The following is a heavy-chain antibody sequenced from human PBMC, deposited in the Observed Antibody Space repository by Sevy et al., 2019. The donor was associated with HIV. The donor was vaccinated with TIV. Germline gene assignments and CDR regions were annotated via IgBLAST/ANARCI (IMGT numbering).Heavy chain of an antibody. Sequence: SETLSLTCAVSGGSISDYHWGWVRQPPGKGLEFIGNIFYTGTTTYNPSLKSRVTISLDTSKNEFSLKLNSVTAADTAVYYCARHEYERGSAYWGQGTLVTVSS. D-gene: IGHD6-25*01. CDR2: IFYTGTT. CDR3: ARHEYERGSAY. CDR1: GGSISDYH. V-gene: IGHV4-59*08. J-gene: IGHJ4*02.